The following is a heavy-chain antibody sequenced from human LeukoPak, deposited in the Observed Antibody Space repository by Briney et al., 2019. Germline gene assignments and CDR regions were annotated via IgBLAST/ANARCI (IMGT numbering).Heavy chain of an antibody. CDR2: INPSGGST. Sequence: ASVKVSCKASGYTFTSYYMHWARQTPGQAPEWMGLINPSGGSTSYAQKFQGRVTMTRDMSTSTVYMELSSLRSEDTAVYYCARPVGYNRNAFDNWGQRTMVTVSS. CDR1: GYTFTSYY. V-gene: IGHV1-46*01. D-gene: IGHD1-1*01. CDR3: ARPVGYNRNAFDN. J-gene: IGHJ3*02.